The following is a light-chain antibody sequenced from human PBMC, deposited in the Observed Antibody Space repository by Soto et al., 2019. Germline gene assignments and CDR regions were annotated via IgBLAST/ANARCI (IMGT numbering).Light chain of an antibody. V-gene: IGKV1-39*01. J-gene: IGKJ3*01. CDR2: DAS. CDR1: QTINRY. CDR3: QQSHSFPLA. Sequence: DIQMPQSPSSLSASVGHRVTITCRASQTINRYLNWYQQQPGKAPKLLIHDASTLQSGVPSRFSGSGSGTEFTLTISSLQREDFATYYCQQSHSFPLAFGPGTKVEIK.